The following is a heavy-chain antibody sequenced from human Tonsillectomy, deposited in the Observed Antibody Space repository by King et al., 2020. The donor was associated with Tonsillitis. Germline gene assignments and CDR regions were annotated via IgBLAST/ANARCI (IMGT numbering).Heavy chain of an antibody. V-gene: IGHV3-23*04. Sequence: VQLVESGGGLVQPGGSLRLSCAASGFTFSIYAMSWVRQAPGKGLEWVSVISGSGGSTYYADSVKGRFTISRDNSKNTLSLQMNSLRAEDTAVYYCASIAVAGTSIYAFDIWGQGPMVTVSS. CDR3: ASIAVAGTSIYAFDI. J-gene: IGHJ3*02. CDR1: GFTFSIYA. CDR2: ISGSGGST. D-gene: IGHD6-19*01.